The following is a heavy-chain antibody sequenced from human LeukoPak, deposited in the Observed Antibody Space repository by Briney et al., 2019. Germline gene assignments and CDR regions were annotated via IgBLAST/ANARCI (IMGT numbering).Heavy chain of an antibody. CDR1: GYSISSGYS. CDR3: ARREDYMDV. J-gene: IGHJ6*03. CDR2: IYHTGTT. Sequence: PSETLSLTCDVSGYSISSGYSWGWIRQPPGKGLEWIGSIYHTGTTYYNPSLKSRLTISVDTPKNQFSLKMTSVTAADMAVYYCARREDYMDVWGKGTAVTVSS. V-gene: IGHV4-38-2*01.